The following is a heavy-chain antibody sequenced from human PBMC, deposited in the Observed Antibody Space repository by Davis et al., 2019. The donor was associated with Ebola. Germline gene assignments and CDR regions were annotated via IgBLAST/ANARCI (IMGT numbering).Heavy chain of an antibody. CDR2: IYNGGAT. CDR3: ARDHSVAGIFGMLY. V-gene: IGHV3-53*01. Sequence: GESLKISCAASGFTVSSNYMSWVRQAPGKGLEWVSVIYNGGATYYADSVKGRFTISRDNSKNTLYLQMNSLRAEDTAVYYCARDHSVAGIFGMLYWGQGTLVTVSS. CDR1: GFTVSSNY. D-gene: IGHD6-13*01. J-gene: IGHJ4*02.